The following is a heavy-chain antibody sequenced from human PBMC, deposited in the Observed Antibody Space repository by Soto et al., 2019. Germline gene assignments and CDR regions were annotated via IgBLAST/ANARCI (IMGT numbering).Heavy chain of an antibody. CDR1: GFTFSSYE. CDR2: ISSSGSTI. CDR3: ARGAFSSSRYFQH. Sequence: PVGSLRLSCAASGFTFSSYEMNWVRQAPGKGLEWVSYISSSGSTIYYADSVKGLFTISRDNAKNSLYLQMNSLRAEYTAVYYCARGAFSSSRYFQHWGQGTRVTVSA. J-gene: IGHJ1*01. V-gene: IGHV3-48*03. D-gene: IGHD6-6*01.